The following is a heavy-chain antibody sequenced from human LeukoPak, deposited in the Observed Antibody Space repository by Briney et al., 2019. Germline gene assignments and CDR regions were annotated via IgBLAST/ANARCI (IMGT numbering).Heavy chain of an antibody. D-gene: IGHD3-22*01. J-gene: IGHJ6*02. CDR3: ARLDGYVTTGYYYYYYGMDV. CDR2: IYYSGST. V-gene: IGHV4-59*01. Sequence: SETLSLTCTVSGGSISSYYWSWIRQPPGKGLEWIGYIYYSGSTNYNPSLKSRVTISVDTSKNQFSLKLSSVTAADTAVYYCARLDGYVTTGYYYYYYGMDVWGQGTTVTVSS. CDR1: GGSISSYY.